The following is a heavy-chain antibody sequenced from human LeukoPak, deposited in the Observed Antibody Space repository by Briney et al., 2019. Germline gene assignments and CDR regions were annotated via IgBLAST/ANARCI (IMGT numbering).Heavy chain of an antibody. V-gene: IGHV4-39*07. CDR1: GGSISSSSYY. CDR3: ARSGGDYAGFDP. J-gene: IGHJ5*02. Sequence: SETLSLTCTVSGGSISSSSYYWGWIRQPPGTGLEWIGSIYYSGSTYYNPSLKSRVTISVDTSKNQFSLKLSSVTAADTAVYYCARSGGDYAGFDPWGQGTLVTVSS. D-gene: IGHD4-17*01. CDR2: IYYSGST.